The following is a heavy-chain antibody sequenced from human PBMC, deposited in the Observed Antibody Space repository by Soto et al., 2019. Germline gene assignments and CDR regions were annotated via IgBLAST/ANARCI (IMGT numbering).Heavy chain of an antibody. Sequence: EVQLVESGGGLVQPGGSLRLSCAASGFTFSSYWMSWVRQAPGKGLEWVANIKQDGSEKYYVDSVKGRFTISRDNAKNSLYLQMNSLRAEDTAVYYCARDYRDCSSTSCHPTWFDPWGQGTLVTVSS. J-gene: IGHJ5*02. CDR2: IKQDGSEK. V-gene: IGHV3-7*01. D-gene: IGHD2-2*01. CDR1: GFTFSSYW. CDR3: ARDYRDCSSTSCHPTWFDP.